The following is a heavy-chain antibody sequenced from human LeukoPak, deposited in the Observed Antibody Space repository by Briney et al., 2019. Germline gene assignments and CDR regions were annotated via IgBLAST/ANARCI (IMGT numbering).Heavy chain of an antibody. D-gene: IGHD2-2*03. CDR1: GFTVSSNF. CDR2: IYSGGST. J-gene: IGHJ4*02. CDR3: AREHMDPNYFDY. V-gene: IGHV3-53*01. Sequence: GGSLRLSCAAAGFTVSSNFLSSVRHPPGKGLEWVSDIYSGGSTYYADSVKGRFTISRDNSKNTLYLQMNSLRAEDTAVYYCAREHMDPNYFDYWGQGTLVTVSS.